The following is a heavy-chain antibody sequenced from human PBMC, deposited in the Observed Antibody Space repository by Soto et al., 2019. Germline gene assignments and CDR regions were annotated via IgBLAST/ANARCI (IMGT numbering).Heavy chain of an antibody. D-gene: IGHD2-15*01. CDR2: ISGSGGST. CDR1: GFTFADYA. V-gene: IGHV3-23*01. CDR3: AKGSRVVAAVDWFDA. Sequence: EVQLLESGGGLVQPGGSLRLSCAASGFTFADYAMTWVRQAPGKGLEWVSAISGSGGSTYYADSVKGRFTISRDNSNATMYLQMNGLRAEDTAVYYCAKGSRVVAAVDWFDAWGQGTLVTVSS. J-gene: IGHJ5*02.